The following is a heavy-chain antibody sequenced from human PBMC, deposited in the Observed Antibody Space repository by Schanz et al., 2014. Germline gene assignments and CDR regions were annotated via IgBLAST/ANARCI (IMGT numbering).Heavy chain of an antibody. J-gene: IGHJ4*02. CDR2: INHSGGT. Sequence: QVQLQEAGPGLVKPAETLSLTCTVSGGSISSDSIYSDYWSWIRQPPGKGLEWIGEINHSGGTNYNPSLKSRVTRSVDTSKNQFSLILTSVTAADTAVYYCELITLDRGVRNDYWGQGTLVSVSS. CDR3: ELITLDRGVRNDY. CDR1: GGSISSDSIYSDY. V-gene: IGHV4-61*01. D-gene: IGHD3-10*01.